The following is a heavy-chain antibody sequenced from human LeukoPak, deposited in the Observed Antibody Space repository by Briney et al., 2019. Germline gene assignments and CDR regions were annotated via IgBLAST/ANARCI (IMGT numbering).Heavy chain of an antibody. D-gene: IGHD3-16*01. Sequence: PSETLSLTCTVSGGSISSSTYYWCRVRQPPGKGLEWIGSINYSGNTYYTPSLKSRLTISVDTSKNQFSLKLSSVTAADTAVYYCARDQGGLASWGQGTLVTVSS. V-gene: IGHV4-39*07. CDR1: GGSISSSTYY. CDR2: INYSGNT. CDR3: ARDQGGLAS. J-gene: IGHJ4*02.